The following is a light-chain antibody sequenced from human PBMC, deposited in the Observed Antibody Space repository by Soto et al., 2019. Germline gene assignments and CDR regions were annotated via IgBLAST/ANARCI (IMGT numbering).Light chain of an antibody. CDR3: QQVDSYPLT. CDR2: GAS. Sequence: DIQMTQSPSSVSASVGDRVTITCRASQGISSWLAWYQQRPGKAPNLLIYGASTLQSGVPSRFSGSGSGTEFTLTISSLQPEDFATYYCQQVDSYPLTFGGGTKVDIK. J-gene: IGKJ4*01. V-gene: IGKV1-12*01. CDR1: QGISSW.